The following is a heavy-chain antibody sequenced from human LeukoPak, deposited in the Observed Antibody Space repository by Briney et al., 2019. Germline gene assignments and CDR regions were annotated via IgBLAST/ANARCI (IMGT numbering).Heavy chain of an antibody. Sequence: SETLSLTCTVSGGSISSGSYYWSWIRQPAGKGLEWIGRIYTSGSTNYNPSLKSRVTISVDTSKNQFSLKLSSVTAADTAVYYCARGMVRGVMTTRAYYFDYWGQGTLVTVSS. CDR2: IYTSGST. J-gene: IGHJ4*02. D-gene: IGHD3-10*01. V-gene: IGHV4-61*02. CDR1: GGSISSGSYY. CDR3: ARGMVRGVMTTRAYYFDY.